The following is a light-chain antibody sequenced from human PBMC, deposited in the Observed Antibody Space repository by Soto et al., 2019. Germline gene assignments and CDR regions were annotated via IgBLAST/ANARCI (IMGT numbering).Light chain of an antibody. V-gene: IGKV3-11*01. CDR3: QQRINWPRT. CDR1: QSVSGF. Sequence: EIVLTQSPATLSLSPGDRATLSCRASQSVSGFLAWYQQQPGQAPRLLIYDASDRATGIPARFSGSGSGTDSMLTISRLEPEDFAIYYCQQRINWPRTFGQGTKLEIK. CDR2: DAS. J-gene: IGKJ2*01.